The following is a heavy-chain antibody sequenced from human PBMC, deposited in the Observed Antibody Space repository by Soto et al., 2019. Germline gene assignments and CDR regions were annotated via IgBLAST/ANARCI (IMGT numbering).Heavy chain of an antibody. CDR1: GGSISSYY. CDR3: ARGSRYFDWLPDY. Sequence: PSETLSLTCSVSGGSISSYYWSWIRQPAGKGLEWIGRIHSSGSVNYNPSLKSRVTLSVDTSKNQFSLKLTLVTAADTAVYYCARGSRYFDWLPDYWGQGILVTVSS. J-gene: IGHJ4*02. V-gene: IGHV4-4*07. CDR2: IHSSGSV. D-gene: IGHD3-9*01.